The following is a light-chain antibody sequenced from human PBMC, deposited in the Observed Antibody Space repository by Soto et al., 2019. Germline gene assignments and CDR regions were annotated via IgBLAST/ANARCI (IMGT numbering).Light chain of an antibody. V-gene: IGKV3-20*01. CDR2: GAS. J-gene: IGKJ1*01. Sequence: ERVMTQSPATLSVSPGERATRSCRASQSVSSNLAWYQQKPGQAPRLLIYGASSRATGIPDRFSGSGSGTDFTLTISRLEPEDFAVYYCQQYGSSWTFGQGTKVDIK. CDR3: QQYGSSWT. CDR1: QSVSSN.